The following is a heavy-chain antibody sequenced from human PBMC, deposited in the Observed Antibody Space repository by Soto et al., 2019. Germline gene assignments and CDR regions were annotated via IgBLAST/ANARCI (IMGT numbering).Heavy chain of an antibody. J-gene: IGHJ3*02. Sequence: SETLSLTCTVSGGSISSVDYYWSWIRQPPGKGLEWIGYIYYSGSTYYNPSLKSRVTISVDTSKNQFSLKLSSVTAADTAVYYCAREFQYCISTSCYLDDFDIWGQGTMVTVSS. CDR2: IYYSGST. CDR3: AREFQYCISTSCYLDDFDI. D-gene: IGHD2-2*01. CDR1: GGSISSVDYY. V-gene: IGHV4-30-4*01.